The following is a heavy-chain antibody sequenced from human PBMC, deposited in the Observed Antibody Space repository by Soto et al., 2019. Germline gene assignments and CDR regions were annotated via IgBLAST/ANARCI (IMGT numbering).Heavy chain of an antibody. J-gene: IGHJ4*02. CDR2: ISSSGSTI. V-gene: IGHV3-48*03. Sequence: XGSLRLSCASSVFTFSSYEMNCVRHSPGKGLEWVSYISSSGSTIYYADSVKGRFTISRDNAKNSLYLQMNSLRAEDTAVYYCASPPHAVLPRYWGQGTLDSVS. D-gene: IGHD3-3*01. CDR3: ASPPHAVLPRY. CDR1: VFTFSSYE.